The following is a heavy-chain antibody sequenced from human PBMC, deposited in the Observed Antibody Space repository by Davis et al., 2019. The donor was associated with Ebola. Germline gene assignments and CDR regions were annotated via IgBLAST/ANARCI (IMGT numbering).Heavy chain of an antibody. Sequence: GESLKISCKASGYKFSDYWIGWVRQMPGKGLEWIGFIFPDDSDATYSPSFQGQVTFSVDKSIRTAYLHWNSLKASDTATYYCARQGTTSGDSWGQGTLVTVSS. D-gene: IGHD2-2*01. CDR3: ARQGTTSGDS. CDR1: GYKFSDYW. V-gene: IGHV5-51*01. CDR2: IFPDDSDA. J-gene: IGHJ4*02.